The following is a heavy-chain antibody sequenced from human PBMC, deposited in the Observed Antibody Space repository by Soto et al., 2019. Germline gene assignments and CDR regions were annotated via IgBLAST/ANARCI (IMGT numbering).Heavy chain of an antibody. CDR3: ARGVQHDSSGYYYFY. Sequence: GGSVKVSCKASGGTFSSYAIDWVRQAPGQGLEWMGGIIPIFGTANYAQKWQGRITITADESASTAYMELRRLRSEDTAVYYRARGVQHDSSGYYYFYWGQGTLVTVYS. D-gene: IGHD3-22*01. J-gene: IGHJ4*02. CDR1: GGTFSSYA. CDR2: IIPIFGTA. V-gene: IGHV1-69*13.